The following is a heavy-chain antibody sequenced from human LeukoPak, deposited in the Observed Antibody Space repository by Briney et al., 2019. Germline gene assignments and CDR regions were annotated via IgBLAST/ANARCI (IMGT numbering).Heavy chain of an antibody. D-gene: IGHD3-10*01. CDR3: ARRPVSSYYGSGARYYFDY. Sequence: SETLSLNCAVYGGSFSGYYWSWIHQPPGKGLEWIGEINHSGSTNYNPSLKSRVTISVDTSKNQFSLKLSSVTAADTAVYYCARRPVSSYYGSGARYYFDYWGQGTLVTVSS. CDR2: INHSGST. J-gene: IGHJ4*02. CDR1: GGSFSGYY. V-gene: IGHV4-34*01.